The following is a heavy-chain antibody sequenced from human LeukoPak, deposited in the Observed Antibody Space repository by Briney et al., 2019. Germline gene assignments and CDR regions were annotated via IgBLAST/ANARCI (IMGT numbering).Heavy chain of an antibody. D-gene: IGHD5-24*01. V-gene: IGHV3-7*04. Sequence: GGSLRLSCVASGFPFSSYWMTWVRQAPGKGLEWVANIKQDGSKKSNVDSVKGRFTISRDNAKNSLYLQMNSLRAEDTAIYYCTRVGYIDEGIDHWGQGTLVTVSS. CDR2: IKQDGSKK. CDR1: GFPFSSYW. J-gene: IGHJ4*02. CDR3: TRVGYIDEGIDH.